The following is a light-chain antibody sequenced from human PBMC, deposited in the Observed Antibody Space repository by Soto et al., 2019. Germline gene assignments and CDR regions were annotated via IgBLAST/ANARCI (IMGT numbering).Light chain of an antibody. Sequence: DIQMTQSPSTLPASVGDRVTITCRASQSISNYLAWYPQKPGKAPQLLIYDASTLESGVPSRFSGSGSGTEFALTIGGLQPDDFATYYCQQYDGDFLTFGQGTKLEIK. V-gene: IGKV1-5*01. CDR1: QSISNY. CDR3: QQYDGDFLT. CDR2: DAS. J-gene: IGKJ1*01.